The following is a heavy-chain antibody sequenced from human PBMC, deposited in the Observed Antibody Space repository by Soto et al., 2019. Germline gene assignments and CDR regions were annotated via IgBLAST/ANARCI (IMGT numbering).Heavy chain of an antibody. J-gene: IGHJ4*02. CDR1: GGTFSSYT. D-gene: IGHD4-4*01. CDR3: ARERGWRDDYNQD. Sequence: ASVKVSCKASGGTFSSYTISWVRQAPGQGLEWMGRIIPILGIANYAQKFQGRVTITADKSTSTAYMELSSLRSEDTAVYYCARERGWRDDYNQDWGQGTLVTVSS. V-gene: IGHV1-69*04. CDR2: IIPILGIA.